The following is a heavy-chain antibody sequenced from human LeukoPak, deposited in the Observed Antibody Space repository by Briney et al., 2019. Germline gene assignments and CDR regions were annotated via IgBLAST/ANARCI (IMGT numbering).Heavy chain of an antibody. CDR1: GESFSGYF. V-gene: IGHV4-34*01. Sequence: SETLSLTCAVYGESFSGYFWTWIRQPPGKGLEWIGEINHSGSTNYNPSLKSRVIISVDTSKNQFSLKLRSVTAADTAVYYCARVTGYRIEDYFDYWGQGTLVTVSS. J-gene: IGHJ4*02. CDR2: INHSGST. CDR3: ARVTGYRIEDYFDY. D-gene: IGHD6-13*01.